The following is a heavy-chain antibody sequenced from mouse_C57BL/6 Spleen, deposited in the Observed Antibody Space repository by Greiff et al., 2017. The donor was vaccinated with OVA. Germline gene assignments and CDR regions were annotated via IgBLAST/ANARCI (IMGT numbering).Heavy chain of an antibody. CDR2: ISYDGSN. J-gene: IGHJ4*01. V-gene: IGHV3-6*01. Sequence: EVKLMESGPGLVKPSQSLSLTCSVTGYSITSGYYWNWIRQFPGNKLEWMGYISYDGSNNYNPSLKNRISITRDTSKNQFFLKLNSVTTEDTATYYCARGRSNSDAMDYWGQGTSVTVSS. CDR1: GYSITSGYY. D-gene: IGHD2-5*01. CDR3: ARGRSNSDAMDY.